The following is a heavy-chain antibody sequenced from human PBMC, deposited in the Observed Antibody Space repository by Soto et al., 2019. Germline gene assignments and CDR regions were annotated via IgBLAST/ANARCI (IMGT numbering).Heavy chain of an antibody. CDR1: GYTFTSYG. CDR3: ARDSGYSSSWYADYYYYGMDV. D-gene: IGHD6-13*01. V-gene: IGHV1-18*01. CDR2: ISAYNGNT. J-gene: IGHJ6*02. Sequence: QVQLVQSGAEVKKPGASVKVSCKASGYTFTSYGISWVRQAPGQGLEWMGWISAYNGNTNYAQKLQGRVTMTTDTSTNTAYVELRSLRSDDTAMYYCARDSGYSSSWYADYYYYGMDVWGQGTTVTVSS.